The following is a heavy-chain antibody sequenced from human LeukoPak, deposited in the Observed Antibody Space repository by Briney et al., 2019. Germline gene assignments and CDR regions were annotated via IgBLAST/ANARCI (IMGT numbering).Heavy chain of an antibody. J-gene: IGHJ4*02. CDR1: DYSFTSYR. D-gene: IGHD4-17*01. CDR2: IYPGGSDT. CDR3: ARRHGDYGFDY. Sequence: GESLKISCKGSDYSFTSYRIGWARQMPGKGLEWMGIIYPGGSDTRYSPSFQGQVTISADKSISTAYLQWSSLKASDTAMYYCARRHGDYGFDYWGQGTLVTVSS. V-gene: IGHV5-51*01.